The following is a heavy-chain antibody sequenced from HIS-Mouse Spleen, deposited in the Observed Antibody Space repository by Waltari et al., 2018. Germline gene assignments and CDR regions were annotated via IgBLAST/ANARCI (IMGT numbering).Heavy chain of an antibody. Sequence: QLQLQESGPGLVKPSETLSLTCTVSGCSISRRSYYRGWIRQPPGKGLEWIGSIYYSGSTYYNPSLKSRVTISVDTSKNQFSLKLSSVTAADTAVYYCAREIPYSSSWYDWYFDLWGRGTLVTVSS. J-gene: IGHJ2*01. D-gene: IGHD6-13*01. CDR2: IYYSGST. V-gene: IGHV4-39*07. CDR3: AREIPYSSSWYDWYFDL. CDR1: GCSISRRSYY.